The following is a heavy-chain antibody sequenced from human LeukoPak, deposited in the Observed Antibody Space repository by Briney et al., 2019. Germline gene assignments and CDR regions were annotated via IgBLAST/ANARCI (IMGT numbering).Heavy chain of an antibody. CDR3: AKAPKRGSWYFDY. D-gene: IGHD6-13*01. Sequence: GGSLRLSCAAPGFTFSSSGMNWVRQSPGKGLEWVAFIRSDGTNKYYADSVKGRFTISRDNSKNTLYLQMNTLRSEDTAVYYCAKAPKRGSWYFDYWGQGTLVTVSS. V-gene: IGHV3-30*02. CDR2: IRSDGTNK. J-gene: IGHJ4*02. CDR1: GFTFSSSG.